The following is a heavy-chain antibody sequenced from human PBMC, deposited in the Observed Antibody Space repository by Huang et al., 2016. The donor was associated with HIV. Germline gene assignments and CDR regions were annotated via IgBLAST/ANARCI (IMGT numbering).Heavy chain of an antibody. J-gene: IGHJ4*02. CDR2: MNPNTGNT. CDR1: GYTFTNYD. D-gene: IGHD4-17*01. V-gene: IGHV1-8*02. Sequence: QVHLVQSGAEVKKPGASVKVSCKASGYTFTNYDINWVRQAPGRGCEWSGWMNPNTGNTGVAQSFQGRVTMTRKTSITTAYMELTSVTSEDTAVYYCARSAYGDLDYWGLGTLVIVSS. CDR3: ARSAYGDLDY.